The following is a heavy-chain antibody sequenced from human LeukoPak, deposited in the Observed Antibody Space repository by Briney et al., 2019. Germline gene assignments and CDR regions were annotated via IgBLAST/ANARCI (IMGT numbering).Heavy chain of an antibody. CDR3: ARRGYDILTGYYNRAAFDY. CDR1: GFTFSAFE. V-gene: IGHV3-48*03. Sequence: TGGSLRLSCAASGFTFSAFEVNWVRQAPGKGLEWVSSIGTGVNAIYYSDSVKGRFTISRDNAKNSLYLQMNSLRAEDTAVYYCARRGYDILTGYYNRAAFDYWGQGTLVTVSS. J-gene: IGHJ4*02. D-gene: IGHD3-9*01. CDR2: IGTGVNAI.